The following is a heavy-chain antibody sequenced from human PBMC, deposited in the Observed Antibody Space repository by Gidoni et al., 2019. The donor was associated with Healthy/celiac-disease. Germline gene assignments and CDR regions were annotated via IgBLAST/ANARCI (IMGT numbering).Heavy chain of an antibody. CDR3: ARRTVVPAATGGWFDP. CDR1: GGAFIGYY. Sequence: QVEIQQWGAGLLKPSETLSLTRAVYGGAFIGYYWRWIRQPPGKGLEWIGEINHSGSTNYNPSLKSRVTISVDTSKHQFSLKLRSVTAADTAVYYCARRTVVPAATGGWFDPWGQGTLVTVSS. D-gene: IGHD2-2*01. V-gene: IGHV4-34*01. J-gene: IGHJ5*02. CDR2: INHSGST.